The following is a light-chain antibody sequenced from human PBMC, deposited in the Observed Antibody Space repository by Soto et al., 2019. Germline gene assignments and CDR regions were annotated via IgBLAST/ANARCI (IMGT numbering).Light chain of an antibody. CDR2: KAS. CDR1: QSITRW. CDR3: QQYNSYSPWT. J-gene: IGKJ1*01. Sequence: DIQMTQSPSTLSASVGDRVTITCRASQSITRWLAWYQQKPGNAPKLLVSKASILDGGVPLRFSGSGSGTEFTLTISSLQPDDFATYYCQQYNSYSPWTFGQGTKVDIK. V-gene: IGKV1-5*03.